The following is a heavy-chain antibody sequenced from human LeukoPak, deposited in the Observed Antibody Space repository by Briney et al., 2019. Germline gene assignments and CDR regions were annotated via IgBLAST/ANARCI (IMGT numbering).Heavy chain of an antibody. CDR2: IYSGGST. D-gene: IGHD6-13*01. CDR3: ARCGSSWGPYYYYYYMDV. V-gene: IGHV3-53*01. Sequence: GGSLRLSCAASGFTVSSNYMSWVRQAPGNGLEWVSVIYSGGSTYDADSVKGRFTISRDNSKNTLYLQMNSLRAEDTAVYYCARCGSSWGPYYYYYYMDVWGKGTTVTVSS. CDR1: GFTVSSNY. J-gene: IGHJ6*03.